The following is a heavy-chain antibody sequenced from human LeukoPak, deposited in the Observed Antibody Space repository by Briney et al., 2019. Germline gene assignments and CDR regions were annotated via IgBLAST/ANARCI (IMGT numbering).Heavy chain of an antibody. V-gene: IGHV1-2*02. CDR3: ARDALKGTPTDY. CDR2: INPNSGGT. CDR1: GYTFTGYY. J-gene: IGHJ4*02. D-gene: IGHD1-1*01. Sequence: GASVKVSCKASGYTFTGYYMHWVRQAPGLGLEWMGWINPNSGGTNYAQKFQGRVTMTRDTSISTAYMELSRLRSDDTAVYYCARDALKGTPTDYWGQGTLVTVSS.